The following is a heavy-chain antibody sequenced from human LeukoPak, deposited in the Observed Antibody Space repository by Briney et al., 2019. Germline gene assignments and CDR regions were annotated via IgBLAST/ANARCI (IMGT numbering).Heavy chain of an antibody. J-gene: IGHJ3*02. D-gene: IGHD6-13*01. Sequence: PGGSLRLSCAASGFTFSDYSMSWVRQAPGKGLEWVSVIYSGGSTYYADSVKGRFTISRDNSKNTLYLQMNSLRAEDTAVYYCAKGVSAAADDAFDIWGQGTMVTVSS. CDR1: GFTFSDYS. CDR3: AKGVSAAADDAFDI. CDR2: IYSGGST. V-gene: IGHV3-23*03.